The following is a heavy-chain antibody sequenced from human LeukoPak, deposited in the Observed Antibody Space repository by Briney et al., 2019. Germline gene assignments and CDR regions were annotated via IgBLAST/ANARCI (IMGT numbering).Heavy chain of an antibody. CDR2: ISSSSSYI. D-gene: IGHD4-17*01. CDR3: TRVPYGDYWSSDY. Sequence: GGSLRLSCAASGFTFSSYSMNWVRQAPGKGLEWVSSISSSSSYIYYADSVKGRFTISKDNAKNSLFLQMNSLRVEDTAIYYCTRVPYGDYWSSDYWGQGTLVTVSS. J-gene: IGHJ4*02. V-gene: IGHV3-21*03. CDR1: GFTFSSYS.